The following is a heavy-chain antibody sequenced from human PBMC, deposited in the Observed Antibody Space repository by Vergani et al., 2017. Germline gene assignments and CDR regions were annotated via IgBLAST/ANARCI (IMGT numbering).Heavy chain of an antibody. CDR2: IWYDGSNK. Sequence: QVQLVESGGGVVQPGRSLRLSCAASGFTFSSYGMHWVRQAPGKGLEWVAVIWYDGSNKYYADSVKGRFTISRDNSKNTLYLQMNSLRAEDTAVYYCARVGAARPVLSVGAIIFGDWFDPWGQGTLVTVSS. CDR1: GFTFSSYG. V-gene: IGHV3-33*01. J-gene: IGHJ5*02. D-gene: IGHD6-6*01. CDR3: ARVGAARPVLSVGAIIFGDWFDP.